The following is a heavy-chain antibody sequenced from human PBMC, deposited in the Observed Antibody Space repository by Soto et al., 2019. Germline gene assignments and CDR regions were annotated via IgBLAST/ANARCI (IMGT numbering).Heavy chain of an antibody. J-gene: IGHJ6*02. Sequence: VQLVQSGAEVKTPGSSMKVSCKASGDTFSSYSIAWVRQAPGQGLEWMGGIIPVFRSINYSQKFQGRVTITADESTTTAYMELTSLRPQDTAVYFCARDDGWNYRYYDMEVWGQGTTVTVS. V-gene: IGHV1-69*12. CDR3: ARDDGWNYRYYDMEV. D-gene: IGHD1-7*01. CDR2: IIPVFRSI. CDR1: GDTFSSYS.